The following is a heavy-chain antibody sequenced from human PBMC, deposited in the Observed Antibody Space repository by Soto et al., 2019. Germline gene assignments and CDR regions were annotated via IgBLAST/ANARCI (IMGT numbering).Heavy chain of an antibody. Sequence: PAPGKGLEWMGGFDPEDGETIYAQKFQGRVTMTEDTSTDTAYMELSSLRSEDTAVYYCATGPVSSYYASSGYSLDYWGQGTLVTVSS. J-gene: IGHJ4*02. CDR2: FDPEDGET. V-gene: IGHV1-24*01. D-gene: IGHD3-22*01. CDR3: ATGPVSSYYASSGYSLDY.